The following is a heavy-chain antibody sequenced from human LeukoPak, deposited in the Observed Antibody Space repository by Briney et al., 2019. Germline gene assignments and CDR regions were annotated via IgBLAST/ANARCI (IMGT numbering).Heavy chain of an antibody. CDR3: ARSSAAEGPTHNWFGP. Sequence: SETLSLTCSVSGGSISGTSIYWGWIRQPPGKRLEWIGSIYYSGDTYYSPSLRSRVIISVDTSRNQFSLKLTSVTAADTAVYYCARSSAAEGPTHNWFGPWGQGILVTVPS. CDR1: GGSISGTSIY. D-gene: IGHD6-13*01. CDR2: IYYSGDT. V-gene: IGHV4-39*01. J-gene: IGHJ5*02.